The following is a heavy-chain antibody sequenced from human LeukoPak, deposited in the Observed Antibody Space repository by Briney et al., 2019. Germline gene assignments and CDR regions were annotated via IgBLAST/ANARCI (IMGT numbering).Heavy chain of an antibody. V-gene: IGHV4-4*07. CDR3: ARAGLAVAQLDF. D-gene: IGHD6-19*01. Sequence: PSETLSLTCTVSGDSVTSYYWSWIRQPAGKGLEWIGHIHSSGNTNYNPSLKSRVTVSADMSKNQFSLSLSSVTAADTAVYYCARAGLAVAQLDFWGQGTLVTVSS. CDR2: IHSSGNT. J-gene: IGHJ4*02. CDR1: GDSVTSYY.